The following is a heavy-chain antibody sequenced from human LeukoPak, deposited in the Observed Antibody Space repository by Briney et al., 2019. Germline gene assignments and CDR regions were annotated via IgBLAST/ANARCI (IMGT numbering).Heavy chain of an antibody. CDR3: AREVGYDPSWWFDP. J-gene: IGHJ5*02. D-gene: IGHD3-3*01. V-gene: IGHV3-74*01. CDR1: GVTFSSYW. Sequence: GGSLRHSCAASGVTFSSYWMHWVRQAPGKGLVWVSRINSDGSSTSYADSVKGRFTISRDNAKNTLYLQMNSLRAEDTAVYYCAREVGYDPSWWFDPWGQGTLVTVSS. CDR2: INSDGSST.